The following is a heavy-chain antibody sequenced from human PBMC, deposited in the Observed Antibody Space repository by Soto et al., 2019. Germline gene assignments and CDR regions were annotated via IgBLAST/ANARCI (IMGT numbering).Heavy chain of an antibody. D-gene: IGHD3-3*01. V-gene: IGHV1-69*12. CDR3: ARGLTTIFGVVIPFDY. CDR1: GGTFSSYA. Sequence: QVQLVQSGAEVKKPGSSVKVSCKASGGTFSSYAISWVRQAPGQGLEWMGGIIPIFGTANYAQKFQGRVTVTADDSTGTAYMELSSLRSEETAGYYCARGLTTIFGVVIPFDYWGQGTLVTVSS. J-gene: IGHJ4*02. CDR2: IIPIFGTA.